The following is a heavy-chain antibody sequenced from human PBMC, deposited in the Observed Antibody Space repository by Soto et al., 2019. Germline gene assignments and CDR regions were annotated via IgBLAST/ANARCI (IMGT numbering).Heavy chain of an antibody. J-gene: IGHJ5*02. D-gene: IGHD3-9*01. CDR1: GGSFSGYY. CDR3: ARHVYSYYDILNWFYP. CDR2: INHSGST. Sequence: PSETLSLTCAVYGGSFSGYYWSWIRQPPGKGLEWIGEINHSGSTYYNPSLKSRVTISVDTSKNQFSLKLSSVTAADTAVYYCARHVYSYYDILNWFYPWGQGTLVTVSA. V-gene: IGHV4-34*01.